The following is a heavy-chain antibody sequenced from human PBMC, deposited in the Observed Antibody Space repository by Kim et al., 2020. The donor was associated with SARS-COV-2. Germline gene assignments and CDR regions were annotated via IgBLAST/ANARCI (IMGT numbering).Heavy chain of an antibody. CDR1: GFTFDDYA. CDR2: ISRNSGGI. CDR3: AKDMGRFLEWVSPRYYYYGMDV. V-gene: IGHV3-9*01. Sequence: GGSLRLSCAASGFTFDDYAMHWVRQAPGKGLEWVSGISRNSGGIGYADSVKGRFTISRDNAKNSLYLQMNSLRSEDTVLYYCAKDMGRFLEWVSPRYYYYGMDVWGQGTTVTVSS. J-gene: IGHJ6*02. D-gene: IGHD3-3*01.